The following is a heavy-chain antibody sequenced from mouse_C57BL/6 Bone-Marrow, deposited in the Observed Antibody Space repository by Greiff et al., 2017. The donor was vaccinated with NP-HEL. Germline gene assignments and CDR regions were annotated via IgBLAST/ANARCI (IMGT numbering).Heavy chain of an antibody. CDR2: IHPSDSDT. CDR1: GYSFTSYW. D-gene: IGHD1-1*02. Sequence: QVQLQQSGAELVKPGASVKVSCKASGYSFTSYWMHWVKQRPGQGLEWFGRIHPSDSDTNYNQKFQGKATLTVDKSSSTAYMQLSSLTAEDAAVYYCAIGWSVAMDYWGQGTSVTVSS. J-gene: IGHJ4*01. V-gene: IGHV1-74*01. CDR3: AIGWSVAMDY.